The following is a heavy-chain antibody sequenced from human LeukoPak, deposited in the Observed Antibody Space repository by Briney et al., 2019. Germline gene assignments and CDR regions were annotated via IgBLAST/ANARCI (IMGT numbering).Heavy chain of an antibody. D-gene: IGHD3-22*01. J-gene: IGHJ4*02. CDR3: AKDRLGYDSLGKFFDY. CDR2: IGGSGDNT. Sequence: GGSLRLSCAASGFTFNSYAMSWVRQAPGTGLEWVSAIGGSGDNTYYADSVKGRFTISRDNSKNTLYLQMNSLRAEDTAVYYCAKDRLGYDSLGKFFDYWGQGTLVTVFS. CDR1: GFTFNSYA. V-gene: IGHV3-23*01.